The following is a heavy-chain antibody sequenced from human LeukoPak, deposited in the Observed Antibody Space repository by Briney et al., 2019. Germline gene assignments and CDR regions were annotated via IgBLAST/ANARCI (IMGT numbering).Heavy chain of an antibody. CDR2: IYYSGST. J-gene: IGHJ4*02. CDR1: GGSISSSSYY. Sequence: PSETLSLTCTVSGGSISSSSYYWGWIRQPPGKGLEWIGSIYYSGSTYYSPSLKSRVTISVDTSKNQFSLKLSSVTAADTAVYYCARRGWYYFDYWGQGTLVTVSS. V-gene: IGHV4-39*01. D-gene: IGHD6-19*01. CDR3: ARRGWYYFDY.